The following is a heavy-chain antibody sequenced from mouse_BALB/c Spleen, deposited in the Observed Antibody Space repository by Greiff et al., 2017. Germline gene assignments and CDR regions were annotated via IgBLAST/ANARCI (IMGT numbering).Heavy chain of an antibody. CDR3: ARVIYYYGSSLYYAMDY. D-gene: IGHD1-1*01. Sequence: QVHVKQSGPGLVAPSQSLSITCTVSGFSLTSYGVHWVRQPPGKGLEWLGVIWAGGSTNYNSALMSRLSISKDNSKSQVFLKMNSLQTDDTAMYYCARVIYYYGSSLYYAMDYWGQGTSVTVSS. CDR1: GFSLTSYG. CDR2: IWAGGST. V-gene: IGHV2-9*02. J-gene: IGHJ4*01.